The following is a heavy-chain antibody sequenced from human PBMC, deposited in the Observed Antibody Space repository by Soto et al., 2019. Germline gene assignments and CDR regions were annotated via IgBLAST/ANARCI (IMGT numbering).Heavy chain of an antibody. CDR2: ISISSTYI. J-gene: IGHJ6*02. D-gene: IGHD3-10*01. CDR3: ARDSYYGAKYYGMDV. V-gene: IGHV3-21*01. Sequence: PGRSLRPSCAASGFTLSSYRMNWFRQAPGKGLEWVSSISISSTYIYYAGSVKGRFTIHRDNAKNSLYLQMNSLRAEDTAVYYCARDSYYGAKYYGMDVWGQGTTVTVSS. CDR1: GFTLSSYR.